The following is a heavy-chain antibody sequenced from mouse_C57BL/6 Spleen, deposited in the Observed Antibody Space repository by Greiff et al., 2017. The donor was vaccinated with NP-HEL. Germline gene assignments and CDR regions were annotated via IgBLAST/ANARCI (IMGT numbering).Heavy chain of an antibody. CDR3: ASPRTGTEAGLAY. V-gene: IGHV7-3*01. Sequence: EVNLVESGGGLVQPGGSLSLSCAASGFTFTDYYMSWVRQPPGKALEWLGFIRNKANGYTTEYSASVKGRFTISRDNSQSILYLQMNALRAEDSATYYCASPRTGTEAGLAYWGQGTLVTVSA. J-gene: IGHJ3*01. CDR2: IRNKANGYTT. CDR1: GFTFTDYY. D-gene: IGHD4-1*01.